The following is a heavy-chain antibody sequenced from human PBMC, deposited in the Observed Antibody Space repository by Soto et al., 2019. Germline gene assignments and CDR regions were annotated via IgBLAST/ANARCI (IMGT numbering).Heavy chain of an antibody. J-gene: IGHJ6*02. D-gene: IGHD2-15*01. CDR2: ISIYSGNI. CDR1: GYTFTSYA. Sequence: ASVKVSCKASGYTFTSYAIIWVRQAPGQGLELMVRISIYSGNIDYAKKFQVRVTLTRDTSTNTAYMEVRSLRAEDTAVYYCARDLTNIGRSWHGTDNYYYGMDVWGQGTTVTVSS. V-gene: IGHV1-18*01. CDR3: ARDLTNIGRSWHGTDNYYYGMDV.